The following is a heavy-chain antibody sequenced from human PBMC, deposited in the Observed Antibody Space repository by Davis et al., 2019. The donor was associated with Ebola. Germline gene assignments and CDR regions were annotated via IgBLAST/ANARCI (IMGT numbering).Heavy chain of an antibody. CDR1: GYTFTSDC. D-gene: IGHD1-26*01. CDR3: ASDRGGSYPFDY. J-gene: IGHJ4*02. CDR2: ISAYNGNT. Sequence: AAVKVSCKSSGYTFTSDCISWVRHAPGQGLEWMGWISAYNGNTNYAQKLQGRVTMTTDTSTSTAYMELRSLRSDDPAVYYCASDRGGSYPFDYWGQGTLVTVSS. V-gene: IGHV1-18*04.